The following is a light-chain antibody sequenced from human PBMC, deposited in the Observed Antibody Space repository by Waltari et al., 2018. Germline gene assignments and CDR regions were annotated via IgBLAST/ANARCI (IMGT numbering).Light chain of an antibody. CDR1: QGISIW. V-gene: IGKV1-12*01. Sequence: DIQMTQSPSFVPASVGDRVTILCRASQGISIWLAWYQQKPGRAPKLLIYDASSLQSGVPSRFSGSGSGTDFILTISSLQPEDFATYYCLQASSFPLTLGGGTKVEIK. J-gene: IGKJ4*01. CDR2: DAS. CDR3: LQASSFPLT.